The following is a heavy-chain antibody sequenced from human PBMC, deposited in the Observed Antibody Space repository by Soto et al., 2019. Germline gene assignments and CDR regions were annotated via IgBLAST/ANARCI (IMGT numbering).Heavy chain of an antibody. Sequence: SVKVSCKASGGTFSSYTISWVRQAPGQGLEWMGRIIPILGIANYAQKFQGRVTITADKSTSTAYMELSSLRSEDTAVYYCARSSTVTTTVLRYFDYWGQGTLVTVSS. D-gene: IGHD4-17*01. J-gene: IGHJ4*02. CDR3: ARSSTVTTTVLRYFDY. V-gene: IGHV1-69*02. CDR2: IIPILGIA. CDR1: GGTFSSYT.